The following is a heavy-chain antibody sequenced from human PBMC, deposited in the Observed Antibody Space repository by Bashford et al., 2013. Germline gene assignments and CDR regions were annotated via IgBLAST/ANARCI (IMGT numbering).Heavy chain of an antibody. J-gene: IGHJ4*02. CDR2: IIPIFGTA. V-gene: IGHV1-69*13. Sequence: SVKVSCKASGGTFSSYAISWVRQAPGQGLEWMGGIIPIFGTANYAQKFQGRVTITADESTSTAYMELSSLRSEDTAVYYCATEMGATRPNYFDYWGQGTLVTVSS. CDR3: ATEMGATRPNYFDY. D-gene: IGHD1-26*01. CDR1: GGTFSSYA.